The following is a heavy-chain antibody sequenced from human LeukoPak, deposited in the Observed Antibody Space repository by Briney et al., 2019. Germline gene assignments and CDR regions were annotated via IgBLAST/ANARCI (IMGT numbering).Heavy chain of an antibody. Sequence: AGGSLRLSCAASGFTFEDYGMSWVRQVPGKGLEWVSLINWNGGRSAYADSVKGRFTISRDNAKNSLYLQMNSLRTEDTALYYCARPRFGYDYGETRGSWFDPWGQGTLVTVSS. CDR1: GFTFEDYG. CDR3: ARPRFGYDYGETRGSWFDP. J-gene: IGHJ5*02. D-gene: IGHD4-17*01. V-gene: IGHV3-20*04. CDR2: INWNGGRS.